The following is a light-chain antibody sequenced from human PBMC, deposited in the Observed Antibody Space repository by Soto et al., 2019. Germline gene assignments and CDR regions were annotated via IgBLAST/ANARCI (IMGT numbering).Light chain of an antibody. CDR1: QSVSSSY. J-gene: IGKJ2*01. Sequence: EIVVTQSPGTLSLSPGERATLSCRASQSVSSSYSAWYQQKPGQAPTLLIYGASTRATGIPDRFSGSGSGTDFTLTISRLEPEDFEVYYCQQYGSSPLYTFGQGTK. CDR3: QQYGSSPLYT. V-gene: IGKV3-20*01. CDR2: GAS.